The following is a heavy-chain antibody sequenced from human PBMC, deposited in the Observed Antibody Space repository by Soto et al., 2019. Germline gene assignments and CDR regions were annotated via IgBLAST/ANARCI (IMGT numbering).Heavy chain of an antibody. J-gene: IGHJ5*02. CDR2: ISYSGTT. V-gene: IGHV4-34*01. Sequence: QVRLQQWGAGLLKPSETLSLSCTVHGESFSTFFWSWIRQPPGKGLEWIGEISYSGTTNFNPSLKSRVTMSIDTSKKQFSLKLSSLTAADTAVYYCARGRSSVAARPASRWFDPWGQGTLVTVSS. CDR1: GESFSTFF. CDR3: ARGRSSVAARPASRWFDP. D-gene: IGHD6-6*01.